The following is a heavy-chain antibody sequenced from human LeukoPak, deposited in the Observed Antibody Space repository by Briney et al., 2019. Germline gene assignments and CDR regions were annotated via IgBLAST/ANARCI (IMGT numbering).Heavy chain of an antibody. J-gene: IGHJ6*02. CDR3: AKDRLYGYMVRGVITDGMDV. V-gene: IGHV3-48*01. Sequence: GGSLRLSCAASGFTFTIFGLNWVRQAPGKGPEWVSYIDARSGITYYADSVQGRFTLSRDNARESVFLQMDSLRVDDTAVYYCAKDRLYGYMVRGVITDGMDVWGQGTTVTVSS. D-gene: IGHD3-10*01. CDR1: GFTFTIFG. CDR2: IDARSGIT.